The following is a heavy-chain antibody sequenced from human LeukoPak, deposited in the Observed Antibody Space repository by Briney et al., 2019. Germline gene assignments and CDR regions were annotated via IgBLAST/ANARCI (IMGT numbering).Heavy chain of an antibody. Sequence: GGSLTLSWAAAGFTFSNYAMQWVRQAPGKGLEWVAVISYDGTNKYYADSVKGRFTISRDNSKNTMYLQMNSLRAEDTAMYYCARAPMSYDSSGFGGAFDIWGQGTMVTVSS. D-gene: IGHD3-22*01. CDR2: ISYDGTNK. J-gene: IGHJ3*02. CDR1: GFTFSNYA. CDR3: ARAPMSYDSSGFGGAFDI. V-gene: IGHV3-30-3*01.